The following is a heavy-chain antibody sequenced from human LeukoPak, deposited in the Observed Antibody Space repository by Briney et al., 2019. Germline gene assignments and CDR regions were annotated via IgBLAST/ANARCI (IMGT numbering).Heavy chain of an antibody. CDR1: GYSISSGYY. CDR2: IYHSGST. D-gene: IGHD2-15*01. V-gene: IGHV4-38-2*02. J-gene: IGHJ4*02. CDR3: ASVGGDCSGGSCYSFRYFDY. Sequence: SETLSLTCTVSGYSISSGYYWGWIRQPPGKGLEWIGSIYHSGSTYYNPSLKSRVTMSVDTSKNQFSLKLSSVTAADTAVYYCASVGGDCSGGSCYSFRYFDYWGQGTLVAVSS.